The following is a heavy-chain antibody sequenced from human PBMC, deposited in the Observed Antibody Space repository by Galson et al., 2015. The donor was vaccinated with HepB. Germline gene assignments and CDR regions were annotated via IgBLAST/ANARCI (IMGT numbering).Heavy chain of an antibody. CDR3: ARRRPDSSGYYWYFDL. CDR1: GGTFSSYA. J-gene: IGHJ2*01. V-gene: IGHV1-69*13. Sequence: SVKVSCKVSGGTFSSYAISWVRQAPGQGLEWMGGIIPIFGIANYAQKFQGRVTITADESTSTAYMEPSSLRSEDTAVYYCARRRPDSSGYYWYFDLWGRGTLVTVSS. D-gene: IGHD3-22*01. CDR2: IIPIFGIA.